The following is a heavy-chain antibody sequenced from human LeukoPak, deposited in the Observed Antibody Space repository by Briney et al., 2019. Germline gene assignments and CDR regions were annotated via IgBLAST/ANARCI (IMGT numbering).Heavy chain of an antibody. Sequence: GGSLRLSCAASGFTFRTYAMSWVRRAPGKGLEWVSAFSGSGDSTYYADSVKGRFTISRDNSENTLYLQMNSLRAEDTAIYYCAKAGSMATPTPYYFDYWGQGTLVTVSS. V-gene: IGHV3-23*01. CDR3: AKAGSMATPTPYYFDY. D-gene: IGHD5-24*01. CDR2: FSGSGDST. CDR1: GFTFRTYA. J-gene: IGHJ4*02.